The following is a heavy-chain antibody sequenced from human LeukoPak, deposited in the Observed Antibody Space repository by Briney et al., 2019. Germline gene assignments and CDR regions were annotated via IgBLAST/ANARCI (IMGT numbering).Heavy chain of an antibody. D-gene: IGHD3-10*01. Sequence: PSETLSLTCTVSGYSISSGYYWSWIRQPPGKGLEWSGEINHSGSTNYNPSLKSRVTISVDTSKNQFSLKLSSVTAGDTAVYYCARLTKNDSGSFRFGKKKRGYMDVWGKGTTVTISS. CDR1: GYSISSGYY. V-gene: IGHV4-38-2*02. CDR2: INHSGST. J-gene: IGHJ6*03. CDR3: ARLTKNDSGSFRFGKKKRGYMDV.